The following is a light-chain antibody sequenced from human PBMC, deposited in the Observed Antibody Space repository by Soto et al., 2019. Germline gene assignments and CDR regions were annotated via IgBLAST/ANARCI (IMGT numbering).Light chain of an antibody. V-gene: IGLV2-14*01. CDR3: TSYTSSSSFV. Sequence: QSALTQPASVSGSPGQSITISCTGTSSDVGAYKYVSWYQQHPGKAPNLMIYEVSNRPSGVSDRFSGSKSGNTAYLPISGLEPEEEADYYCTSYTSSSSFVFGTGTKLTVL. J-gene: IGLJ1*01. CDR2: EVS. CDR1: SSDVGAYKY.